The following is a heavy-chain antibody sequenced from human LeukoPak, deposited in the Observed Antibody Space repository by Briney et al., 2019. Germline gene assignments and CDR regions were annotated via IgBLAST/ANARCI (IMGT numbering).Heavy chain of an antibody. CDR1: GGSISSYY. D-gene: IGHD3-9*01. Sequence: SETLSLTCTVSGGSISSYYWSWIRQPAGKGLEWIGRIYTSGSTNYNPSLKSRVTMSVDTSKNQFSLKLSSVTAADTAVYYCARDPWDILTGYYSDYWGQGTLVTVSS. CDR3: ARDPWDILTGYYSDY. V-gene: IGHV4-4*07. J-gene: IGHJ4*02. CDR2: IYTSGST.